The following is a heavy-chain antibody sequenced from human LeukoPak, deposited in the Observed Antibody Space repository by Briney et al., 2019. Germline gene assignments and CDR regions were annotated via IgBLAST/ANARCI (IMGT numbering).Heavy chain of an antibody. D-gene: IGHD3-9*01. V-gene: IGHV1-2*02. Sequence: ASVKVSCKASGYTFTGYYMHWVRQAPGQGLEWMGWINPNSGGTNYAQKFRGRVTMTRDTSISTAYMELSRLRSDDTAVYYCARDGRPQDVLRYFDWSRPYYGMDVWGQGTTVTVSS. CDR3: ARDGRPQDVLRYFDWSRPYYGMDV. CDR1: GYTFTGYY. CDR2: INPNSGGT. J-gene: IGHJ6*02.